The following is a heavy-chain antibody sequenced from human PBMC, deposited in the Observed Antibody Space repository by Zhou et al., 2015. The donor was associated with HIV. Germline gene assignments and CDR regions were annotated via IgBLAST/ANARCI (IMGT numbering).Heavy chain of an antibody. V-gene: IGHV1-69*01. Sequence: QVQLVQSGAEVKKPGSSVKVSCKASGGTFSSYAISWVRQAPGQGLEWMGGIIPIFGTANYAQKFQGRVTITADESTSTAYMELSSLRSEDTAVYYCARAGRVGLEYSSSLYYFDYWGQGTLVTVSS. J-gene: IGHJ4*02. CDR3: ARAGRVGLEYSSSLYYFDY. CDR2: IIPIFGTA. CDR1: GGTFSSYA. D-gene: IGHD6-13*01.